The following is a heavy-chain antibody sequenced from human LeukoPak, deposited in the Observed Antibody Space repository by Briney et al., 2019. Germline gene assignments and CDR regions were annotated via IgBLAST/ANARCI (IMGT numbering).Heavy chain of an antibody. J-gene: IGHJ4*02. Sequence: PGGSLRLSCAASGFTFSSYEMNWVRQAPGKGLEWVSYISSSGSTIYYADSVKGRFTISRDNAKNSLYLQMNSLRAEDTAVYYCAKVTYGDYEPFFDYWGQGTLVTVSS. CDR1: GFTFSSYE. D-gene: IGHD4-17*01. V-gene: IGHV3-48*03. CDR2: ISSSGSTI. CDR3: AKVTYGDYEPFFDY.